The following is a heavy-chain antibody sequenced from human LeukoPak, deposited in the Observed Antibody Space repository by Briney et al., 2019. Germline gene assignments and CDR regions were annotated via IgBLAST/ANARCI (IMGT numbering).Heavy chain of an antibody. V-gene: IGHV3-7*01. CDR2: IKQDGSEK. CDR3: ATEESGMDV. Sequence: GGSLRLSCAASGFNFDNYWMSWVRQAPGKGLEWVANIKQDGSEKYYVDSVKGRFTISRDNAKNSLYLQMNSLRAEDTAVYYCATEESGMDVWGQGTTVTVSS. D-gene: IGHD2/OR15-2a*01. J-gene: IGHJ6*02. CDR1: GFNFDNYW.